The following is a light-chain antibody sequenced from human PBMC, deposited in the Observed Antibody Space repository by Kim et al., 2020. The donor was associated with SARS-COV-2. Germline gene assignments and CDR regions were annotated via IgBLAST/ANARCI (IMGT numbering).Light chain of an antibody. CDR2: DVS. J-gene: IGLJ3*02. CDR3: SAYTSSSTWV. Sequence: QSALTQPASVSGSPGQSITISCTATSSDVVGYNYVSWYQQHPGKAPKLMIYDVSKRPSGVSDRFSGSKSGNTASLTISGLQAEDETVYYCSAYTSSSTWVFGGGTQLTVL. V-gene: IGLV2-14*01. CDR1: SSDVVGYNY.